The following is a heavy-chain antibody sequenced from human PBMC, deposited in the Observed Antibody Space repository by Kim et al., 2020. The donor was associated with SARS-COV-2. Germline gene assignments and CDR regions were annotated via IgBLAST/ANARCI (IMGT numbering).Heavy chain of an antibody. D-gene: IGHD2-21*01. V-gene: IGHV4-31*03. Sequence: SETLSLTCSVSGGSIRSSGKFWTWIRQPPAKGLEWIGYISYSGNSHYSPSLKSRVSISLQTSENQFSLELTSVTAADTAVYYCARGQRLCYWCHGTL. J-gene: IGHJ1*01. CDR3: ARGQRLCY. CDR2: ISYSGNS. CDR1: GGSIRSSGKF.